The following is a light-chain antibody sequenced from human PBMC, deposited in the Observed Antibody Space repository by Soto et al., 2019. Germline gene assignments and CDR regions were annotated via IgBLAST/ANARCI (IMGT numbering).Light chain of an antibody. CDR3: QQYNNWGT. CDR2: GAS. J-gene: IGKJ1*01. Sequence: EIVMTQSPATLSVSPGERATLSCRASQSVSSNLAWYQQKPGKAPRLLIYGASTRATGIPARFSGSGSGTEFPLTISILQSEFFAVYYCQQYNNWGTFGQGTKVEIK. CDR1: QSVSSN. V-gene: IGKV3-15*01.